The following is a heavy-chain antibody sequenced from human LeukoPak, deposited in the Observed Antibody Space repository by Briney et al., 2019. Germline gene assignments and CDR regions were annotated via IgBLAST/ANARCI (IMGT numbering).Heavy chain of an antibody. J-gene: IGHJ6*02. CDR1: GFTFSSYG. D-gene: IGHD5-18*01. CDR3: AKYSSTTNYYYGMDV. CDR2: ISYDGSNK. Sequence: AGGSLRLSCAASGFTFSSYGMHWVRQAPGKGLEWVAVISYDGSNKYYADSVKGRFTISRDNSKNTLYLQMNSLRAEDTAVYYCAKYSSTTNYYYGMDVWGQGTTVAVSS. V-gene: IGHV3-30*18.